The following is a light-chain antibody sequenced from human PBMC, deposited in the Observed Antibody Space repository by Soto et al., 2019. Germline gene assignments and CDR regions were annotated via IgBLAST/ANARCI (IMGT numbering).Light chain of an antibody. J-gene: IGLJ3*02. V-gene: IGLV1-44*01. CDR1: SSNIGSNT. CDR3: SSYAASNNFYFV. CDR2: SNN. Sequence: QSALTQPPSASGTPGQRVTISCSGSSSNIGSNTVNWYQQLPGAAPKLLIYSNNQWPSGVPDRFSGSKSGNTASLTVSGLQAEDEADYYCSSYAASNNFYFVFGGGTKVTVL.